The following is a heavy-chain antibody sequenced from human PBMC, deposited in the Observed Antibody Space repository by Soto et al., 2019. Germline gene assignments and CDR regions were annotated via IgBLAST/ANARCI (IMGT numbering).Heavy chain of an antibody. CDR3: ARFSSGWYQIDY. J-gene: IGHJ4*02. CDR1: GYTFTSYA. V-gene: IGHV1-3*01. CDR2: INAGNGNT. Sequence: ASVKVSCKASGYTFTSYAMHWVRQAPGQRLEWMGWINAGNGNTKYSQKFQGRVTITRDTSASTAYMELSSLRSEDTAVYYCARFSSGWYQIDYWGQGTLVTVSS. D-gene: IGHD6-19*01.